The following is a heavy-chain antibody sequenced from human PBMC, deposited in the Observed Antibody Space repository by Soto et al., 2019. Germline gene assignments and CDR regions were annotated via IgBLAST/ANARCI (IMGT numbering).Heavy chain of an antibody. CDR2: INQSGDET. Sequence: EVQLLESGGGLVQPGGSLRLSCAASGFTFINDAMTWVRQAPGKGLEWVSSINQSGDETYHADSVKGPFTISRDNPKTTLYLQMSSLSAEDTAVYYGAKRRSRGGFVDYWGQGTLVAVSS. V-gene: IGHV3-23*01. D-gene: IGHD2-2*01. J-gene: IGHJ4*02. CDR1: GFTFINDA. CDR3: AKRRSRGGFVDY.